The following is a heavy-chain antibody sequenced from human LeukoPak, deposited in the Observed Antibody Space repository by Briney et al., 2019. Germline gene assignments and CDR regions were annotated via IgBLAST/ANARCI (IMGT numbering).Heavy chain of an antibody. V-gene: IGHV3-11*01. Sequence: GGSLRLSCAASGFTLSDYYMSWIRQAPGKGLEWVSYSSSSGSTIYYADSVKGRLAISRDNAKNSLYLQMNSLRAEDTAVYYCARRRDFIDYWGQGTLVTVSS. CDR1: GFTLSDYY. CDR3: ARRRDFIDY. D-gene: IGHD3/OR15-3a*01. CDR2: SSSSGSTI. J-gene: IGHJ4*02.